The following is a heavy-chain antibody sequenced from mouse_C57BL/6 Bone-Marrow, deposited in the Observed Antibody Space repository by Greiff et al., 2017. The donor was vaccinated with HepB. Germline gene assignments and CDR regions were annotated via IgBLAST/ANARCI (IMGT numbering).Heavy chain of an antibody. CDR3: ARQYYD. D-gene: IGHD1-1*01. CDR2: IDPSDSYT. V-gene: IGHV1-50*01. CDR1: GYTFTSYW. Sequence: VQLQQPGAELVKPGASVKLSCKASGYTFTSYWMQWVKQRPGQGLEWIGEIDPSDSYTNYNQKFKGKATLTVDTSSSTAYMQLSSLTSEDSAVYYCARQYYDWGQGTTLTVSS. J-gene: IGHJ2*01.